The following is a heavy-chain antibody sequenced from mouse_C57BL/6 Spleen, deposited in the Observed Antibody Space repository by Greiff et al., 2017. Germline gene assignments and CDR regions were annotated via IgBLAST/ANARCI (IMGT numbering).Heavy chain of an antibody. CDR3: SRDRGYDPYFDY. CDR1: GISITTGNYR. CDR2: IYYSGTI. J-gene: IGHJ2*01. Sequence: VQLQQSGPGLVKPSQTVFLTCTVTGISITTGNYRWSWIRQFPGNKLEWIGYIYYSGTITYNPSLTSRTTITRDTTKYQFFLEMNSLTAEATATYYGSRDRGYDPYFDYWGQGTTLTVSS. V-gene: IGHV3-5*01. D-gene: IGHD2-2*01.